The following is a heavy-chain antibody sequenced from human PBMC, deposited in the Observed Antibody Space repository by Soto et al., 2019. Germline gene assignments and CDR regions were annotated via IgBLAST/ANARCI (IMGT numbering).Heavy chain of an antibody. CDR1: GGSISSSIYY. CDR3: ARHTRTVTTWFDY. J-gene: IGHJ4*02. CDR2: IYYSGST. D-gene: IGHD4-17*01. V-gene: IGHV4-39*01. Sequence: PSETRSRTWTVSGGSISSSIYYWDGILPPPGKGLEWIGSIYYSGSTYDNPTIKCRVTISVDTSKNQFSLKLSSVTAADTAVYYCARHTRTVTTWFDYCGQGTLVTVSS.